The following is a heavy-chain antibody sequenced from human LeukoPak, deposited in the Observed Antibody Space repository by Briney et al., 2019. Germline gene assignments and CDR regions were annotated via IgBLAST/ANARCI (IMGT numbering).Heavy chain of an antibody. J-gene: IGHJ4*02. D-gene: IGHD2-21*02. CDR3: VKDSVTAHYFDY. CDR1: GITFSSYA. V-gene: IGHV3-23*01. CDR2: ISVNGGTT. Sequence: GGSLRLSCAASGITFSSYAMSWVRQAPGKGLEWVSVISVNGGTTHYADSVKGRFTISRDNSKNTLYLQMNSLRAEDTAVYYCVKDSVTAHYFDYWGQGPLVTVSS.